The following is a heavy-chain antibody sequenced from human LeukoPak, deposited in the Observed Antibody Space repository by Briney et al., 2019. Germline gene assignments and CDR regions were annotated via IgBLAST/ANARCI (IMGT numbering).Heavy chain of an antibody. J-gene: IGHJ4*02. V-gene: IGHV4-34*01. Sequence: SETLSLTCAVYGGSFSGYYWSWIRQPPGKGLEWIGEINHSGSTNYNPSLKSRVTISVDTSKNQFSLKLSSVTAADTAVYYCARGREACDYWGQGPLVTVSS. CDR2: INHSGST. CDR1: GGSFSGYY. CDR3: ARGREACDY. D-gene: IGHD1-26*01.